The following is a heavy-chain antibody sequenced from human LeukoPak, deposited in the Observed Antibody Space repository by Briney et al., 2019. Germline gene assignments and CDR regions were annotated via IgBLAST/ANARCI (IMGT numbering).Heavy chain of an antibody. CDR2: ISSSGSTI. J-gene: IGHJ4*02. V-gene: IGHV3-48*01. Sequence: PGGSVRLSCAASGFTFSSHSMNWVRQAPRKGLKWVSYISSSGSTIYYADSVKGRFSISRDNAKNSLHLQMNSLRAEDTAVYYCARGTVAGKAPYWGQGTLVTVSS. CDR1: GFTFSSHS. D-gene: IGHD6-19*01. CDR3: ARGTVAGKAPY.